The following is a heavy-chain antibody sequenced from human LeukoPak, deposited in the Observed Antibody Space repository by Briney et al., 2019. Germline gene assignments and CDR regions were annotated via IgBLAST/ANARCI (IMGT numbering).Heavy chain of an antibody. Sequence: GGSLRLSCAASGFTFSSYAMSWVRQAPGKGLEWVANIKQDGSEKYYVDSVKGRFTISRDNAKNSLYLQMNSLRAEDTAVYYCARAAGFWSGYQFDYWGQGTLVTVSS. CDR2: IKQDGSEK. CDR3: ARAAGFWSGYQFDY. V-gene: IGHV3-7*01. D-gene: IGHD3-3*01. CDR1: GFTFSSYA. J-gene: IGHJ4*02.